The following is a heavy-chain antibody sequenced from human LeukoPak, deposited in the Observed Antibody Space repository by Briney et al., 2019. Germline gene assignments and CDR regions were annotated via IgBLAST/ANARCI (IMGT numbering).Heavy chain of an antibody. J-gene: IGHJ2*01. Sequence: SETLSLTCTVSGGSISSYYWSWIRQPPGKGLEWIGYIYHSGSSNHNPSLKSRVTISVDTSKNQFSLNLSSVTAADTAVYYCARDPNSIGSLFYWYFDLWGRGTLVTVSS. V-gene: IGHV4-59*12. CDR3: ARDPNSIGSLFYWYFDL. CDR2: IYHSGSS. D-gene: IGHD3-22*01. CDR1: GGSISSYY.